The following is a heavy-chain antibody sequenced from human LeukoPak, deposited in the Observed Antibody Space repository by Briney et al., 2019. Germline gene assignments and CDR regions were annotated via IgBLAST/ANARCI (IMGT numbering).Heavy chain of an antibody. CDR1: GYTFTSYY. CDR3: ARVSTELWFGELSKEYYYYMDV. CDR2: INPSGGST. D-gene: IGHD3-10*01. J-gene: IGHJ6*03. V-gene: IGHV1-46*01. Sequence: ASVKVSCKASGYTFTSYYMHWVRQAPGQGLEWMGIINPSGGSTSYAQKLQGRVTMTTDTSTSTAYMELRSLRSDDTAVYYCARVSTELWFGELSKEYYYYMDVWGKGTTVTISS.